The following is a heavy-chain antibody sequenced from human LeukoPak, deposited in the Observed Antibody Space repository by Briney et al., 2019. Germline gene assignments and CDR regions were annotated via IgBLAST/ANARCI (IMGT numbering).Heavy chain of an antibody. D-gene: IGHD3-3*01. CDR3: ARGAEYYAIWRGYAGYSDY. V-gene: IGHV4-38-2*02. CDR1: GYSISSGYY. J-gene: IGHJ4*02. Sequence: PSETLSLTCTVSGYSISSGYYWGWIRQPPGKGLEWIGSIYHSGRTFYNPSLKSRVTISVDTSKNQFSLKLTSVTAADTAVYFCARGAEYYAIWRGYAGYSDYWGQGISVTVSS. CDR2: IYHSGRT.